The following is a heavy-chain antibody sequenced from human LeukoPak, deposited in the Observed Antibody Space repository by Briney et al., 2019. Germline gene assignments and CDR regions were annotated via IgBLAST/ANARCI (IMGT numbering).Heavy chain of an antibody. J-gene: IGHJ4*02. CDR2: IIPIFGTA. CDR3: ARTYYYDSSGYYPW. Sequence: GASVKVSCKASGGTFSSYAISWVRQAPGQGLEWMGGIIPIFGTANYAQKFQGRVTITADESTSTAYMELSSLRSEDTAVYYCARTYYYDSSGYYPWWGQGTLVTVSS. D-gene: IGHD3-22*01. V-gene: IGHV1-69*13. CDR1: GGTFSSYA.